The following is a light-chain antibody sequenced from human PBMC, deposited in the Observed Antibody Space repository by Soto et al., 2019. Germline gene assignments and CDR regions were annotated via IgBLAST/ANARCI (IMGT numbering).Light chain of an antibody. CDR1: GGDSNYI. CDR3: GTDHDSGSNFVRV. V-gene: IGLV9-49*03. Sequence: QSVLTQPPSASASLGASVTLTCTLSGGDSNYIVGWYQQRPGKGPRFVMRVGTGEIVGSKGDGIPDRFSVLGSGLNRYLTIKNIQEEDEGDYHCGTDHDSGSNFVRVFGGGTKVTVL. CDR2: VGTGEIVG. J-gene: IGLJ3*02.